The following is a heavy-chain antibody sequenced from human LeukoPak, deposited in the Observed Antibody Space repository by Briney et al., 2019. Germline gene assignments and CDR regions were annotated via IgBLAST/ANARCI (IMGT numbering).Heavy chain of an antibody. CDR1: GFTFSSYA. J-gene: IGHJ4*02. CDR3: AKDPQGD. V-gene: IGHV3-23*01. D-gene: IGHD3-16*01. Sequence: GGSLRLSCAASGFTFSSYAMSWVRQAPGKGLEWVSAIDSGGGTYYADSVKGRFTISRDNSKNTLYLQMNSLRAEDTAVYYCAKDPQGDWGQGTLVTVSS. CDR2: IDSGGGT.